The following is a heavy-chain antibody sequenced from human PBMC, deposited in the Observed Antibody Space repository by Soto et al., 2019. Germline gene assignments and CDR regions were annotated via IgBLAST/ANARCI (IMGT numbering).Heavy chain of an antibody. V-gene: IGHV3-13*01. CDR1: GFNFSSYD. CDR2: IGTAGDT. D-gene: IGHD2-15*01. Sequence: EVQLVESGGGLVQPGESLRLSCEASGFNFSSYDMHWVRQATGKGLEWVSVIGTAGDTYYPGSVKGRFTISRENAKNSLYLQMNSLRAGDTAVYYCARAGQGASCSGGSCYLGAFDVWGQGTMVIVSS. CDR3: ARAGQGASCSGGSCYLGAFDV. J-gene: IGHJ3*01.